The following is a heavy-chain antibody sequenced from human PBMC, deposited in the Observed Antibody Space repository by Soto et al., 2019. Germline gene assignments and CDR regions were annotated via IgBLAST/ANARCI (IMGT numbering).Heavy chain of an antibody. CDR2: IWYDGGNK. V-gene: IGHV3-33*01. CDR1: GFNFSSYV. D-gene: IGHD6-19*01. J-gene: IGHJ4*02. CDR3: ARDGQWLPRDGLRSSYYFDY. Sequence: QVQLVESGGGVVQPGRSLRLSCAASGFNFSSYVMHWVRQAPGKGLEWVAVIWYDGGNKYYADSVKGRFTISRDNSKKTRYLQMNSLRTEDTAVYYCARDGQWLPRDGLRSSYYFDYWGQGTLVTVSS.